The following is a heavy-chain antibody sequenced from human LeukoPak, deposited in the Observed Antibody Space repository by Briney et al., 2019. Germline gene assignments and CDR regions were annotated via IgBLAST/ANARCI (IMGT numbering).Heavy chain of an antibody. CDR1: GGSISSYY. J-gene: IGHJ5*02. CDR3: ARETNIVATIRWFDP. CDR2: IYTSGST. D-gene: IGHD5-12*01. Sequence: SETLSLTCTVSGGSISSYYWSWIRQPAGKGLEWIGRIYTSGSTNYNPSLKSRVTMSVDTSKNQFSLKLSSVTAADTAAYYCARETNIVATIRWFDPWGQGTLVTVSS. V-gene: IGHV4-4*07.